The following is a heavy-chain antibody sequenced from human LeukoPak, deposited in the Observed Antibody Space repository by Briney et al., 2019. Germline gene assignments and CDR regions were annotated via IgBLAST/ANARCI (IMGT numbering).Heavy chain of an antibody. J-gene: IGHJ3*02. CDR3: AKSAFDI. CDR1: GFTFSSYG. Sequence: GGSPRLSCAASGFTFSSYGMHWVRQAPGKGLEWVAVISYDGSNKYYADSVKGRFTIPKDNSKNTLYLQMNSLRAEDTAVYYCAKSAFDIWGQGTMVTVSS. V-gene: IGHV3-30*18. CDR2: ISYDGSNK.